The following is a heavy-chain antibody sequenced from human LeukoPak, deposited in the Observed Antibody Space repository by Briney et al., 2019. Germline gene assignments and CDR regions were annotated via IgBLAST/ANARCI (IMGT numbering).Heavy chain of an antibody. CDR1: GFTFDDYT. J-gene: IGHJ4*02. CDR2: ISGSGDRT. D-gene: IGHD1-26*01. V-gene: IGHV3-23*01. CDR3: AAYRGKFDY. Sequence: GGSLRLSCAASGFTFDDYTMHWVRQAPGKGLEWVSGISGSGDRTYYADSVKGRFTMSRDISKNILYLQLTSLRAEDTAVYYCAAYRGKFDYWGQGTLVTVSS.